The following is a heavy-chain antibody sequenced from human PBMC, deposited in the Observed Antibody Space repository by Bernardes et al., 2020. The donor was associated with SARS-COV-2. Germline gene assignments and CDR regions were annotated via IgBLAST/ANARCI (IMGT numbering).Heavy chain of an antibody. CDR1: GFTFSSYW. Sequence: GGSLRLSCAASGFTFSSYWMHWVRQAPGKGLVWVSRFSSDGTVTNYADSVKGRFTISRDNAKNTLYLQMNSLRDEDTAIYYCARAGWYRFDYWSQGTLVTVSS. CDR2: FSSDGTVT. J-gene: IGHJ4*02. CDR3: ARAGWYRFDY. V-gene: IGHV3-74*01. D-gene: IGHD6-19*01.